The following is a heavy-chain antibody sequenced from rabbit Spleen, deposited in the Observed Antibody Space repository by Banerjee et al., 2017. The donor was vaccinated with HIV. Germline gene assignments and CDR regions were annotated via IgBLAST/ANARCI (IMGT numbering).Heavy chain of an antibody. CDR2: IDPVFDIT. V-gene: IGHV1S47*01. D-gene: IGHD4-2*01. Sequence: QEQLVESGGGLVKPEGSLTLTCKASGFSFSEKEVMCWVRQAPGKGLQWIGYIDPVFDITYYATWVNGRFTVSSHNAQNMLYLHLNSLTSADTATYFCARGDYPDSRFNLWGPGTLVTVS. CDR3: ARGDYPDSRFNL. J-gene: IGHJ4*01. CDR1: GFSFSEKE.